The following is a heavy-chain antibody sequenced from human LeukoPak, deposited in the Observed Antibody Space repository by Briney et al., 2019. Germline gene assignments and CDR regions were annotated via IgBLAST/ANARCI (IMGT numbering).Heavy chain of an antibody. CDR3: AQRDPSYHFDY. CDR1: GFTFSGFG. Sequence: PGGSLRLSCAASGFTFSGFGMSWVRQAPGKGLEWVSAVSSSGGHTFYADSVKGRFTISRDNSKSTLYLQMNSLRAEDTAAYYCAQRDPSYHFDYWGRGTLVTVSS. J-gene: IGHJ4*01. CDR2: VSSSGGHT. V-gene: IGHV3-23*01. D-gene: IGHD2-21*02.